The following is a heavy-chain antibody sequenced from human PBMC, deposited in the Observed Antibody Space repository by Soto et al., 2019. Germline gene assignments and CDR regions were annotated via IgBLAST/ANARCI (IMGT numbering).Heavy chain of an antibody. Sequence: GGSLRLSWTASGFTFSDYYMSWIRQAPGKGLEWLAYISGSGSTTYYTDSVKGRFAISRDNARTSLYLQINSLRVEHSAVYYCARSSLTYFEFWGQGTLVTV. CDR2: ISGSGSTT. CDR1: GFTFSDYY. CDR3: ARSSLTYFEF. J-gene: IGHJ4*02. V-gene: IGHV3-11*01.